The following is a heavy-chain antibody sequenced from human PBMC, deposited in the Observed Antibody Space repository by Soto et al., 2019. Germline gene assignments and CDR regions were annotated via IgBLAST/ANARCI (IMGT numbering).Heavy chain of an antibody. CDR2: ISGYNGDT. Sequence: QGQLVQSGPEVKKPGASVKVSCKASGYTFTRYGISWVRQAPGQGLEWMGWISGYNGDTKYAQKFQGRVTMTIDTSTTTAYMELRSLTSDASAVYYCAKNGQPPYYYYGMDVWGQGTTVTVSS. D-gene: IGHD2-8*01. CDR1: GYTFTRYG. V-gene: IGHV1-18*01. J-gene: IGHJ6*02. CDR3: AKNGQPPYYYYGMDV.